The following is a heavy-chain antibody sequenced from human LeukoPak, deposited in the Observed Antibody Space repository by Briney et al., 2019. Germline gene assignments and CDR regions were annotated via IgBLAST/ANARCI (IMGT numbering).Heavy chain of an antibody. CDR1: GFTFSSYA. V-gene: IGHV3-23*01. Sequence: GGSLXLSXXXSGFTFSSYAMSWVRQAPGKGLEWVSAISGSGGSTYYADSVKGRFTISRDNSKNTLYLQMNSLRAEDTAVYYCAKGSSGWIMDAFDIWGQGTMVTVSS. D-gene: IGHD6-19*01. CDR2: ISGSGGST. CDR3: AKGSSGWIMDAFDI. J-gene: IGHJ3*02.